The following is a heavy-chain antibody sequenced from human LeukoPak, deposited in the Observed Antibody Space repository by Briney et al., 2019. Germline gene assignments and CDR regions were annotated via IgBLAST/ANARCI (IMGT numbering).Heavy chain of an antibody. V-gene: IGHV3-53*01. CDR1: GFAVSSNY. Sequence: PGGSLRLSCAASGFAVSSNYMSWVRQAPGKGLEWVSVIYSGGSAYYADSVKGRFTISRDNSKNTLYLQMNSLRAEDTAVYYCARPHPSGSYDWGQGTLVTVSS. D-gene: IGHD1-26*01. CDR3: ARPHPSGSYD. J-gene: IGHJ4*02. CDR2: IYSGGSA.